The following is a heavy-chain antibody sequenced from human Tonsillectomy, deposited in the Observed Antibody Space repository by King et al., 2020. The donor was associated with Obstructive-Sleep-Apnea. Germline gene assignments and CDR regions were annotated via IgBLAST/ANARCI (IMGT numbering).Heavy chain of an antibody. D-gene: IGHD3-22*01. V-gene: IGHV4-39*07. CDR2: IYYSGST. J-gene: IGHJ5*02. CDR3: ARGGYYYDSSGYYLARGYNWFDP. Sequence: QLQESGPGLVKPSETLSLTCTVSGGSISSSSYYWGWIRQPPGKGLEWIGSIYYSGSTYYNPSLKSRVTISVDTSKKQFSLKLSSVTAADTAVYYCARGGYYYDSSGYYLARGYNWFDPWGQGTLVTVSS. CDR1: GGSISSSSYY.